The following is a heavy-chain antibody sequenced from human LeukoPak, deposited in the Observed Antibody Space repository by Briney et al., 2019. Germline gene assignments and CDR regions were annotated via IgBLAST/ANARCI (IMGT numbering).Heavy chain of an antibody. V-gene: IGHV3-23*01. CDR3: ARSPTYYYDTSGYRYFDY. D-gene: IGHD3-22*01. J-gene: IGHJ4*02. CDR2: ISGSGSNT. Sequence: PGGSLRLSCAASGFTFSSYAMSWVRQAPGKGLEWVSAISGSGSNTYYADSVKGRFTISRDNSKNTLYVQMNGLRAEDTAVYYCARSPTYYYDTSGYRYFDYWGQGTLVTVSS. CDR1: GFTFSSYA.